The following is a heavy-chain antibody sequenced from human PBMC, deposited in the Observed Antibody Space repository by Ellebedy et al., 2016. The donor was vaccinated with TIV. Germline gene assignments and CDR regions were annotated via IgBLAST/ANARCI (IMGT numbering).Heavy chain of an antibody. D-gene: IGHD6-6*01. Sequence: MPGGSLRLSCTVSGGSISSYYWRRIRQPPGKGLEWIGYIYYSGSTNYNPSLKSRVTISADTSKNQFSLKLSSVTAADTAVYYCARTIHGYSSSSSYYYYGMDVWGQGTTVTVSS. J-gene: IGHJ6*02. CDR1: GGSISSYY. CDR3: ARTIHGYSSSSSYYYYGMDV. V-gene: IGHV4-59*01. CDR2: IYYSGST.